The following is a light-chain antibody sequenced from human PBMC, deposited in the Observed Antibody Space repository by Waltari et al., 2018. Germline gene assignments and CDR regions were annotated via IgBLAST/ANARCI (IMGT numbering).Light chain of an antibody. Sequence: QSALTQPASVSGSPGQPITISCTGTSGDVGGYNYVSWYQQHPGKAPNLMVYDVGNRPSGVSNPFSGSKSGNTASLTISGLQAEDEADYYCSSYTSTNTYVFGTGTKVTVL. CDR3: SSYTSTNTYV. CDR2: DVG. J-gene: IGLJ1*01. V-gene: IGLV2-14*03. CDR1: SGDVGGYNY.